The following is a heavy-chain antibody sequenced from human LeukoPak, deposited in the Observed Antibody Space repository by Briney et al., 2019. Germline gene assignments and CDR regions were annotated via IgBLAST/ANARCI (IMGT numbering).Heavy chain of an antibody. CDR1: GFTFSSYA. CDR2: ISGSGGST. Sequence: PGGSLRLSCAASGFTFSSYAMSWVRQAPGKGLEWVSAISGSGGSTYYADSVKGRFTISRDNSKNTLYLQMNSLRAEDTAVYYCATTYSSGWYHYYFDYWGQGTLVTVSS. CDR3: ATTYSSGWYHYYFDY. J-gene: IGHJ4*02. V-gene: IGHV3-23*01. D-gene: IGHD6-19*01.